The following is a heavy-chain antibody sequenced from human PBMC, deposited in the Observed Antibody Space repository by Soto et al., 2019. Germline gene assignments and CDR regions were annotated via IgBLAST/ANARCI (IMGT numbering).Heavy chain of an antibody. J-gene: IGHJ4*02. CDR1: GGSVSSGSYY. D-gene: IGHD6-6*01. CDR3: ASVRTGRSSSTLDSRSFDY. V-gene: IGHV4-61*01. Sequence: QVQLQESGPGLVKPSETLSLTCTVSGGSVSSGSYYWSWIRQPPGKGLEWIGYIYYSGSTNYNPSLRSRVTISVDTSKNQSPLTLSSVTAADTAVYYCASVRTGRSSSTLDSRSFDYWGQGTLVTVSS. CDR2: IYYSGST.